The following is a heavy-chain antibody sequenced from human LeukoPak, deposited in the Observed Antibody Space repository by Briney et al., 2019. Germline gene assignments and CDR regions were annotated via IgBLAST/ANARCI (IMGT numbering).Heavy chain of an antibody. Sequence: ASVKVSCKASGYTFTGYYMHWVRQAPGQGLEWMGWINPNSGGTNYARKFQGRVTMTRDTSISTAYMELSRLRSDDTAVYYCARGGVQWKLLRRFWDAFDYWGQGTLVTVSS. V-gene: IGHV1-2*02. CDR1: GYTFTGYY. D-gene: IGHD1-26*01. CDR2: INPNSGGT. CDR3: ARGGVQWKLLRRFWDAFDY. J-gene: IGHJ4*02.